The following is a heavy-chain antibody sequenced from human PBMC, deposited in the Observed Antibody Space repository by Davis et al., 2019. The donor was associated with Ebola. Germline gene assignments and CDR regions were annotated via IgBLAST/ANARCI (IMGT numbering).Heavy chain of an antibody. D-gene: IGHD5-18*01. J-gene: IGHJ5*02. CDR3: ARANTGKVPPEIDT. CDR2: IYYSGST. Sequence: MPSDTLSLTCTAPGCPISSYNWSWIRQPPGKGLERIGDIYYSGSTNYNPSLKSRVTISVDTSKHQFALRLSSVTTADTAVYYCARANTGKVPPEIDTWGRGTLVTVSS. V-gene: IGHV4-59*01. CDR1: GCPISSYN.